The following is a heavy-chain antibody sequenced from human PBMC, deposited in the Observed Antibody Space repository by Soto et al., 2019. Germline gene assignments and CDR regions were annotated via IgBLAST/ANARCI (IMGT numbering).Heavy chain of an antibody. CDR2: IYDSGST. CDR1: GGSISSSGYY. CDR3: AREEGGGYDHLWLDP. V-gene: IGHV4-31*03. Sequence: QVQLQESGPGLVKPSQTLSLTCTVSGGSISSSGYYWSWIRQHPGKGLEWIGYIYDSGSTYYNPSFKIRVTISVDTSKHQFSLKLSSVIAADTAVYYCAREEGGGYDHLWLDPCGQGNLVTVSS. D-gene: IGHD5-12*01. J-gene: IGHJ5*02.